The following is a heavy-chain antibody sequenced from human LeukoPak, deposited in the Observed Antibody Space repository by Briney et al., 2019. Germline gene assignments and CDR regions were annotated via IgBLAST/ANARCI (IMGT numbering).Heavy chain of an antibody. CDR2: ISSSSSYI. CDR3: ARTTGTDRYFDY. V-gene: IGHV3-21*01. CDR1: GDSINNNNYY. D-gene: IGHD1-1*01. J-gene: IGHJ4*02. Sequence: ETLSLTCTVSGDSINNNNYYWGWVRQPPGKGLEWVSSISSSSSYIYYADSVKGRFTISRDNAKNSLYLQMNSLRAEDTAVYYCARTTGTDRYFDYWGQGTLVTVSS.